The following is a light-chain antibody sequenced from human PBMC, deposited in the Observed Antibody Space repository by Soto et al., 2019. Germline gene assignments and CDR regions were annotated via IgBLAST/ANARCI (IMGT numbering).Light chain of an antibody. Sequence: QSALTQPPSASGSPGQSVTISCTGASSDVGKYNFVSWYQQHPGKAPKLMIYDVTEWPSGVPDRFSGSKSGNTASLTVSGLQAEDEADYYCTSYAGSSIPVWFGGGTQLTVL. J-gene: IGLJ7*01. CDR3: TSYAGSSIPVW. V-gene: IGLV2-8*01. CDR1: SSDVGKYNF. CDR2: DVT.